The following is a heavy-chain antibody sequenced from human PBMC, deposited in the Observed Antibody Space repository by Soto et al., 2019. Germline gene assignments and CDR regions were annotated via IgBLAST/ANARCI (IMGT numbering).Heavy chain of an antibody. D-gene: IGHD3-10*01. CDR3: ARRQGVVTPSGPTQYYYGSGSSNWFDP. V-gene: IGHV5-51*01. CDR1: GYSFTSYW. CDR2: IYPGDSDT. J-gene: IGHJ5*02. Sequence: GESLKISCKGSGYSFTSYWIGWVRQMPGKGLEWMGIIYPGDSDTRYSPPIQGQVTIPADKSISTAYLQWSSLKASDNALYYWARRQGVVTPSGPTQYYYGSGSSNWFDPWGQGTLVTVSS.